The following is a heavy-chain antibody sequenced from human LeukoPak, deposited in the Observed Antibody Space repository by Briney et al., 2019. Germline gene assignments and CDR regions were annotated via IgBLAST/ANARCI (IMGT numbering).Heavy chain of an antibody. CDR2: IRSNTYGGST. D-gene: IGHD3-16*02. V-gene: IGHV3-49*03. J-gene: IGHJ4*02. CDR1: GFTFGDYG. Sequence: GGALRLSCEGSGFTFGDYGVGWFRQAPGKGLQWVTSIRSNTYGGSTEYVPSVKGRFTISRDDSNSIAYLQMNSLKTEDTAVYYCTTDHYDYVWGSYRHWDYWGQGTLVTVSS. CDR3: TTDHYDYVWGSYRHWDY.